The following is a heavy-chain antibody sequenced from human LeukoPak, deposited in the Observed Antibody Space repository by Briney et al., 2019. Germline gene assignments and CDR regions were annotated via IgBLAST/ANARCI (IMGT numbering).Heavy chain of an antibody. V-gene: IGHV4-39*07. D-gene: IGHD3-10*01. CDR1: GGSISSSSYY. Sequence: PSETLSLTCTVSGGSISSSSYYWGWIRQPPGKGLEWIGSIYYSGSTYYNPSLKSRVTISVDTSKNQFSLKLSSVTAADTAVYYCASNYGSGSYFDYWGQGTLVTVSS. CDR3: ASNYGSGSYFDY. CDR2: IYYSGST. J-gene: IGHJ4*02.